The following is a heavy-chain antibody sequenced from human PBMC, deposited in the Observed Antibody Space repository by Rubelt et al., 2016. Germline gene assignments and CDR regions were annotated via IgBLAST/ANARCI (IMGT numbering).Heavy chain of an antibody. J-gene: IGHJ4*02. CDR1: GFTFSSYA. Sequence: EVQLLESGGGLVQPGGSLRLSCAASGFTFSSYAMSWVRPAPGKGLEWVSAISGSGGSTYYGDSVKGRFICSRDNSKNTVYLQMKGLIAEDTAVYYCAKGTGPRRGGTDYWGQGTLVTVSS. CDR3: AKGTGPRRGGTDY. V-gene: IGHV3-23*01. D-gene: IGHD3/OR15-3a*01. CDR2: ISGSGGST.